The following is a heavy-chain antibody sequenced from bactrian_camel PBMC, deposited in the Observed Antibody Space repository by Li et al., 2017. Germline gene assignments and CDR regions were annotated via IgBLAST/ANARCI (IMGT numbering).Heavy chain of an antibody. CDR1: GFTFSTSY. CDR2: IFNDGSST. Sequence: QLVESGGGLVQPGGSLRLSCATSGFTFSTSYMTWVRQAPGKEHEWVSSIFNDGSSTYYADSVKGRFIISRDNAKNTLYLRLTSLKTEDTAMYYCANCMTSGQLLAAMSSCRRGQGTQVTVS. J-gene: IGHJ4*01. D-gene: IGHD3*01. V-gene: IGHV3-2*01. CDR3: ANCMTSGQLLAAMSSCR.